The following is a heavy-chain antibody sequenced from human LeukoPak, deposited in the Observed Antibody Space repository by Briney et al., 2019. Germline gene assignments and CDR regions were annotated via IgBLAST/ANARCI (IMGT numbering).Heavy chain of an antibody. J-gene: IGHJ4*02. V-gene: IGHV1-69*05. D-gene: IGHD3-10*01. CDR2: IIPIFGTA. CDR3: ARSGYYGSGSYYNPLYYFDY. Sequence: SVKVSCKASGYTFTSYYMHWVRQAPGQGLEWMGRIIPIFGTANYAQKFQGRVTITTDESTSTAYMELSSLRSEDTAVYYCARSGYYGSGSYYNPLYYFDYWGQGTLVTVSS. CDR1: GYTFTSYY.